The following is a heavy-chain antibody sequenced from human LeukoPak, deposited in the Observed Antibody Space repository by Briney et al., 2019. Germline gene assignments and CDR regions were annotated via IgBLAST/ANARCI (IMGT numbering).Heavy chain of an antibody. CDR1: GGSISSYY. CDR2: IYTSGST. CDR3: ARDSGSCYYYYYMDV. D-gene: IGHD1-26*01. Sequence: SETLSLTCTVPGGSISSYYWSWIRQPAGKGLEWIGRIYTSGSTNYNPSLKSRVTMSVDTSKNQFSLKLSSVTAADTAVYYCARDSGSCYYYYYMDVWGKGTTVTVSS. V-gene: IGHV4-4*07. J-gene: IGHJ6*03.